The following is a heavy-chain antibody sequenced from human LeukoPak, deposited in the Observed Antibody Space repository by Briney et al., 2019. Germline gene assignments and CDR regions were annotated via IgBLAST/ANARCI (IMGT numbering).Heavy chain of an antibody. Sequence: ASVKVSCKASGYTFTSYGISWVRQAPGQGLEWMGWISAYNGNTNYAQKLQGRVTMTTDTSTSTAYMELSSLRSEDTAVYYCARDGTPKYYYYGMDVWGQGTTVTVSS. V-gene: IGHV1-18*01. CDR2: ISAYNGNT. CDR3: ARDGTPKYYYYGMDV. J-gene: IGHJ6*02. D-gene: IGHD1-26*01. CDR1: GYTFTSYG.